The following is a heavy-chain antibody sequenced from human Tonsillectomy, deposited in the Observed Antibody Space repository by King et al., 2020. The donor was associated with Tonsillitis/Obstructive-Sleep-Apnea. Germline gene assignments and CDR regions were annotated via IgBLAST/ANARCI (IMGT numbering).Heavy chain of an antibody. CDR1: GFTLSNAW. Sequence: VQLVESGGGLVKPGGSLRLSCAASGFTLSNAWMSWVRQAPGEGLEWGGRITSKTDGGTTDYAAPVKGRFTISRDDSKNTLYLQMNSLKTEDTAVYYRTLEEDTMVRGVMPLVFDYWGQGTMVTVSS. D-gene: IGHD3-10*01. V-gene: IGHV3-15*01. CDR3: TLEEDTMVRGVMPLVFDY. CDR2: ITSKTDGGTT. J-gene: IGHJ4*02.